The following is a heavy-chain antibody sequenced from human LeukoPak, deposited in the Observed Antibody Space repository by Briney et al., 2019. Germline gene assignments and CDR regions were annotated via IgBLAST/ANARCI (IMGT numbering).Heavy chain of an antibody. CDR3: ARGYSSSWLDY. D-gene: IGHD6-13*01. CDR2: INPNSGGT. CDR1: GYPFPDYF. J-gene: IGHJ4*02. Sequence: ASVKVSCKASGYPFPDYFMHWVRQAPGQGLEWMGRINPNSGGTKYAQKFQGRVTMTTDTSINTAYLELSRLRSDDTAVYYCARGYSSSWLDYWGQGTLVTVSS. V-gene: IGHV1-2*06.